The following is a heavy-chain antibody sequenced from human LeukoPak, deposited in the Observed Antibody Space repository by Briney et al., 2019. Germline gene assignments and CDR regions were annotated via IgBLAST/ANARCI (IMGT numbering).Heavy chain of an antibody. CDR2: INWNGGST. Sequence: GGSLRLSCAASGFTFDDYGMSWVRQAPGKGLERVSGINWNGGSTGYADSVKGRFTISRDNAKNSLYLQMNSLRAEDTALYHCARDGEGYCSGGSCYNPYGMDVWGQGTTVTVSS. J-gene: IGHJ6*02. V-gene: IGHV3-20*01. D-gene: IGHD2-15*01. CDR3: ARDGEGYCSGGSCYNPYGMDV. CDR1: GFTFDDYG.